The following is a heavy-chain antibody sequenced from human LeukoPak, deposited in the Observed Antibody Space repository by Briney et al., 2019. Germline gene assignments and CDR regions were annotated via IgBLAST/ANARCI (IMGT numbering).Heavy chain of an antibody. J-gene: IGHJ4*02. CDR3: IIDLYYDALTGYYSPPFDY. V-gene: IGHV3-15*01. CDR1: GFTFSRYE. Sequence: GGSLRLSCAASGFTFSRYEKNWVRQAPGKGLEWVGRFKSKSYGGTTDYRAPVKGRFTISRDDSKNKLYLQMNSLRIEATAVYYCIIDLYYDALTGYYSPPFDYWGQGTLVTVSS. D-gene: IGHD3-9*01. CDR2: FKSKSYGGTT.